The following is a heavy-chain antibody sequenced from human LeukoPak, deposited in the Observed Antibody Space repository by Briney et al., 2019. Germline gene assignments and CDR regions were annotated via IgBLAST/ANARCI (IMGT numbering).Heavy chain of an antibody. V-gene: IGHV1-69*02. CDR2: IIPILGIA. CDR3: ATDEDFYCSSTSCSRRWFDP. CDR1: GGTFSSYT. Sequence: GASVKVSCKASGGTFSSYTISWVRQAPGQGLEWMGRIIPILGIANYAQKFQGRVTITADKSTSTAYMELSSLRSEDTAVYYCATDEDFYCSSTSCSRRWFDPWGQGTLVAVSS. J-gene: IGHJ5*02. D-gene: IGHD2-2*01.